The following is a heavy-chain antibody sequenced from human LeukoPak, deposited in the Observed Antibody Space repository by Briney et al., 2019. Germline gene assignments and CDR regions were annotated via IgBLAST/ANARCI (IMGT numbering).Heavy chain of an antibody. CDR1: GFIFSNYA. D-gene: IGHD6-25*01. CDR2: IDSTGAYT. CDR3: AKGSAAGRPYYFDY. Sequence: HSGGSLRLSCAASGFIFSNYAMSWVRQAPGKGLEWVSAIDSTGAYTWYADSVKGRFTISKASSKTILYLQMNSLRAEDAAVYFCAKGSAAGRPYYFDYWGQGTLVTVSS. J-gene: IGHJ4*02. V-gene: IGHV3-23*01.